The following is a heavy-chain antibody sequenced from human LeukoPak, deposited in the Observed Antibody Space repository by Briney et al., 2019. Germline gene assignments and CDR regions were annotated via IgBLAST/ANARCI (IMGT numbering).Heavy chain of an antibody. V-gene: IGHV3-33*01. CDR3: ATHCSSTSCYMY. CDR2: IWYDGSNK. J-gene: IGHJ4*02. CDR1: GFTFSNYG. D-gene: IGHD2-2*02. Sequence: PGGSLRLSCAASGFTFSNYGMHWVRQAPGKGLEWVAVIWYDGSNKYYADSVKGRFTISRDNPKNTLYLQMNSLRAEDTAVYYCATHCSSTSCYMYWGQGTLVTVSS.